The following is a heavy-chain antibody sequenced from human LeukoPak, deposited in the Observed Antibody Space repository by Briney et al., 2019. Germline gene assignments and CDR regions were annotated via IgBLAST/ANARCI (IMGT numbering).Heavy chain of an antibody. J-gene: IGHJ3*02. CDR2: IYYSGST. CDR1: GGSISSGGYS. D-gene: IGHD2-8*01. Sequence: SETLSLTCAVSGGSISSGGYSWSWIRQPPGKGLEWIGYIYYSGSTYYNPSLKSRVTISVDTSKNQFSLKLSSVTAADTAVYYCARSGKWYGAFDIWGQGTMATVSS. CDR3: ARSGKWYGAFDI. V-gene: IGHV4-30-2*05.